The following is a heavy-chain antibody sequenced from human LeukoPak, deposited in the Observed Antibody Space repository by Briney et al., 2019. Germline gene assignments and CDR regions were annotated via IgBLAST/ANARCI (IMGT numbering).Heavy chain of an antibody. V-gene: IGHV3-21*04. CDR2: ISTTSDYI. J-gene: IGHJ3*02. Sequence: GGSLRLSCAASGFTFSSYNMNWVRQAPGKGLEWVSSISTTSDYIYYADSLKGRFTISRDNAKNSLYLQMNSLRAEDMAWYYCAKAPGSYYTGDAFDIWGQGTMVTVSS. CDR3: AKAPGSYYTGDAFDI. D-gene: IGHD3-10*01. CDR1: GFTFSSYN.